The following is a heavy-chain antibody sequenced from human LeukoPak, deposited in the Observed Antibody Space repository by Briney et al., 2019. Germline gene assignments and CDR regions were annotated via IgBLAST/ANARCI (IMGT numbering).Heavy chain of an antibody. CDR3: ARGYSSGRYGVGKYFDY. J-gene: IGHJ4*02. Sequence: GASVKVSCKASGYTFTSYGISWVRQASGQGLEWMGWISAYNGNTNYAQKLQGRVTMTTDTSTSTAYMELRSLRSDDTAVYYCARGYSSGRYGVGKYFDYWGQGTLVTVSS. V-gene: IGHV1-18*01. D-gene: IGHD6-19*01. CDR2: ISAYNGNT. CDR1: GYTFTSYG.